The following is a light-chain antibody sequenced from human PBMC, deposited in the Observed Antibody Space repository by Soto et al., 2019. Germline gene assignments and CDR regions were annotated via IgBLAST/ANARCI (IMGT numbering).Light chain of an antibody. CDR3: SAYTNSHTRAFV. V-gene: IGLV2-14*01. CDR2: EVT. J-gene: IGLJ1*01. CDR1: SGDIGSYNR. Sequence: QSALTQPDSVSGSPGQSITISCTGTSGDIGSYNRVSWYQQHPGKAPKLIIYEVTDRPSGVSNRFSGSKSGNPASLTISGLQAADESEYYCSAYTNSHTRAFVVATGTKLTVL.